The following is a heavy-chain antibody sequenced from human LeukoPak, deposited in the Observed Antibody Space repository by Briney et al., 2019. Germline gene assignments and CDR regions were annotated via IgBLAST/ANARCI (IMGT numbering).Heavy chain of an antibody. D-gene: IGHD3-22*01. CDR3: TTDLAYYDSSGYSYYFDY. V-gene: IGHV3-15*01. CDR2: IKSKTDGGTT. Sequence: GGSLRLSCAASGFTFSNAWMSWVRQAPGKGLEWVGRIKSKTDGGTTDYAAPVKGRFTISRDGSKNTLYLQMNSLKTEDTAVYYCTTDLAYYDSSGYSYYFDYWGQGTLVTVSS. J-gene: IGHJ4*02. CDR1: GFTFSNAW.